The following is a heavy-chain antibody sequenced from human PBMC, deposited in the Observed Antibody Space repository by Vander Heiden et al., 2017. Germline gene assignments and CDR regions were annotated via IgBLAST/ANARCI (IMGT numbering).Heavy chain of an antibody. CDR3: ASQYYYDSSGYYLEFDY. V-gene: IGHV4-39*01. Sequence: QLQLQESGPGLVKPSETLSLTCTVSGGSISSSSYYWGWIRQPPGKGLGWIGSIYYSGSTYYNPSLKSRVTISVDTSKNQFSLKLSSVTAADTAVYYCASQYYYDSSGYYLEFDYWGQGTLVTVSS. J-gene: IGHJ4*02. CDR1: GGSISSSSYY. D-gene: IGHD3-22*01. CDR2: IYYSGST.